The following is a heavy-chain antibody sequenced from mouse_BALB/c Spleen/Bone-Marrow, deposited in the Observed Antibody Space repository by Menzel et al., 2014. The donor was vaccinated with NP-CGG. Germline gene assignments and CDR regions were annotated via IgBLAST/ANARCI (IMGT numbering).Heavy chain of an antibody. CDR3: GRAWFAY. V-gene: IGHV5-4*02. J-gene: IGHJ3*01. D-gene: IGHD3-3*01. CDR1: GFTFSDYY. Sequence: EVKLVESGGGLVKPGGSLKLSCAASGFTFSDYYMYWVRQTPEKRLEWVATISDGGSYTYYPDSAKGRFTISRDNAKNNLYLQMSSLKSEDTAMYYCGRAWFAYWGQGTLVTVSA. CDR2: ISDGGSYT.